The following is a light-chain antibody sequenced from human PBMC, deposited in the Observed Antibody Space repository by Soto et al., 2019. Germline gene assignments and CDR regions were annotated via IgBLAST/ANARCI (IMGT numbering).Light chain of an antibody. CDR2: AAS. CDR3: QKYNSAPL. CDR1: QGISNY. V-gene: IGKV1-27*01. Sequence: DIQMTQSPSSLSASVGDRVTITCRASQGISNYLAWYQQKPGKVPKLLIYAASTLQSGVPSRFSGSGSGTDFTLTIISLQPEDVATYYCQKYNSAPLFGPGTKVDIK. J-gene: IGKJ3*01.